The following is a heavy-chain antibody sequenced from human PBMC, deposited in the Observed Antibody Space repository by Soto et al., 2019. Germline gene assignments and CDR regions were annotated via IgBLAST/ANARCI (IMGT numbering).Heavy chain of an antibody. V-gene: IGHV2-5*02. D-gene: IGHD4-4*01. Sequence: QITLKESGPTLVKPTQTLTLTCTFSGFSLSTNGVGVGWIRQPPGKALGWLALIYWDDDKRYSPSLKNRLTSTRDTSKNQVVLTMTSVDPVDTATYYCARLHPVYYFDYWGQGTVVTVSS. CDR1: GFSLSTNGVG. CDR2: IYWDDDK. CDR3: ARLHPVYYFDY. J-gene: IGHJ4*02.